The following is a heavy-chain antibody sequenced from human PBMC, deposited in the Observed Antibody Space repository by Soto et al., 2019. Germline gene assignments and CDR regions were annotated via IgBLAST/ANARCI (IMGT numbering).Heavy chain of an antibody. Sequence: SVKVSCKASGGTFSSYAISWVRQAPGQGLEWMGGIIPIFGTANYAQKFQGRVTITADESTSTAYMELSSLRSEDTAVYYCARGRRYDFWSGYYQSGGDYYYGMDVWGQGTTVTVSS. CDR3: ARGRRYDFWSGYYQSGGDYYYGMDV. CDR1: GGTFSSYA. V-gene: IGHV1-69*13. J-gene: IGHJ6*02. CDR2: IIPIFGTA. D-gene: IGHD3-3*01.